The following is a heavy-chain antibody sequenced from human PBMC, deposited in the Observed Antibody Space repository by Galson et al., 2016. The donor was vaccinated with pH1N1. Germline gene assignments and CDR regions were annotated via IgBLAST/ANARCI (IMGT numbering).Heavy chain of an antibody. J-gene: IGHJ6*03. D-gene: IGHD3-3*01. CDR2: IIPIFGAA. Sequence: SVKVSCKASGDTLDRYAISWVRQAPGQGLEWMRGIIPIFGAATYSQKFQGRVTITVDKSTSTAYMELSSLRSEDTAVYYCASPPPSSGHLNYYYYMDVWGKGTTVTVSS. CDR3: ASPPPSSGHLNYYYYMDV. V-gene: IGHV1-69*06. CDR1: GDTLDRYA.